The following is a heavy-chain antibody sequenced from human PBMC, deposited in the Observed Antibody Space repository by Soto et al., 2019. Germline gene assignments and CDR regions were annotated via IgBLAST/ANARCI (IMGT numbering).Heavy chain of an antibody. D-gene: IGHD2-15*01. CDR3: APTPGGGGY. CDR1: GFTVSNNY. V-gene: IGHV3-53*01. Sequence: EVQLVESGGGLIQPGGSLRLSCAVSGFTVSNNYMSWVRQAPGKGLEGVSVIYSGGYTAYGDSVKGRFTISRDNSKNTLSLKKNTLRPADTAVFYWAPTPGGGGYWGQGTLVTVSS. J-gene: IGHJ4*02. CDR2: IYSGGYT.